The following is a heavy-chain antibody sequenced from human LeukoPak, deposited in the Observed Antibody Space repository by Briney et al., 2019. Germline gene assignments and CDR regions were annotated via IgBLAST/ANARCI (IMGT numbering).Heavy chain of an antibody. J-gene: IGHJ3*02. CDR3: TRVEAFDI. CDR2: ISSGGDTI. Sequence: GGSLRLSCAASGFTLSDSYMSWIRQAPGKGLEYVSYISSGGDTIYYADSVKGRFTISRDNAKNSLYLQMNSLRAEDTAVYYCTRVEAFDIWGQGTMVTVSS. D-gene: IGHD1-1*01. V-gene: IGHV3-11*01. CDR1: GFTLSDSY.